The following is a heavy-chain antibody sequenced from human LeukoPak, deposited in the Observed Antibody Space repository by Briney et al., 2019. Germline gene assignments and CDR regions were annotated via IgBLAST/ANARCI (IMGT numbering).Heavy chain of an antibody. J-gene: IGHJ4*02. CDR1: GYTFTSYY. CDR2: INPSGGST. CDR3: TDYGEGY. Sequence: ASVKVSCKASGYTFTSYYMHWVRQAPGQGLEWMGIINPSGGSTTYAQKFQGRVTMTRDMSTSTVYMELSSLRSEDTAVYYCTDYGEGYWGQGTLVTVSS. V-gene: IGHV1-46*03. D-gene: IGHD4-17*01.